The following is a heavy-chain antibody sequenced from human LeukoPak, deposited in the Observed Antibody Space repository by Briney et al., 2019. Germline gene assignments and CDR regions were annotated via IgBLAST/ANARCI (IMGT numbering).Heavy chain of an antibody. D-gene: IGHD2-21*02. Sequence: SVKVSCKASGGTFSSYAISWVRQAPGQGLEWMGRIIPIFGTANYAQKFQGRVTITTDESTSTAYMELSSLRSEDTAVYYCARVLAYCGGDCACFDYWGQGTLVTVSS. J-gene: IGHJ4*02. V-gene: IGHV1-69*05. CDR1: GGTFSSYA. CDR3: ARVLAYCGGDCACFDY. CDR2: IIPIFGTA.